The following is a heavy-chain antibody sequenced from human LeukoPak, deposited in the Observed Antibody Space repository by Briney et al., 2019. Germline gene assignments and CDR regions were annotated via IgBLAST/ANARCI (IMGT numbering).Heavy chain of an antibody. CDR1: GGSISSSSYW. Sequence: SETLSLTCTVSGGSISSSSYWWGWIRQPPGKGLEWIANIYYSGSTHYNPSLKSRVTISIEKSKNQFSLKLSSVTAADTAVYYCARHYYESSGYYPWNFDYWGQGTLVTVSS. D-gene: IGHD3-22*01. V-gene: IGHV4-39*01. J-gene: IGHJ4*02. CDR2: IYYSGST. CDR3: ARHYYESSGYYPWNFDY.